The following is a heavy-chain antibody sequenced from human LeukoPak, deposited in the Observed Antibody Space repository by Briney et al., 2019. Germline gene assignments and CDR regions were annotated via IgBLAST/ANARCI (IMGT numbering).Heavy chain of an antibody. Sequence: PGGSLRLSCAASGFTFSSYWMHWVRQAPGKGLVWVSRINSDGSSTSYADSVKGRFTISRDNAKNTLDLQMNSLRAEDTAVYYCARDSSQWVSGWSRGPFDYWGQGTLVTVSS. CDR2: INSDGSST. D-gene: IGHD6-19*01. CDR3: ARDSSQWVSGWSRGPFDY. CDR1: GFTFSSYW. V-gene: IGHV3-74*01. J-gene: IGHJ4*02.